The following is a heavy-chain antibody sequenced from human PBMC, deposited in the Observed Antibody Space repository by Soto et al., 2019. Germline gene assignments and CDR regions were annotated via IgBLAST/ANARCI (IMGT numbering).Heavy chain of an antibody. CDR3: ARGERYYYDSSGYFGFDY. J-gene: IGHJ4*02. V-gene: IGHV1-3*01. CDR2: INAGNGNT. Sequence: ASVKVSCKASGYTFTNYAIHWARQAPGQRFEWMGWINAGNGNTKYSQKFQGRATITRDTSASTAYMELSSLRSEDTAVHYCARGERYYYDSSGYFGFDYWGQGTLVTVSS. D-gene: IGHD3-22*01. CDR1: GYTFTNYA.